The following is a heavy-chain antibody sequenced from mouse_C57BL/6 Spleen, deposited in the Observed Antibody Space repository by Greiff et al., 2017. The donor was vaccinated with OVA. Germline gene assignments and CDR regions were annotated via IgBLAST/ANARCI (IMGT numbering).Heavy chain of an antibody. V-gene: IGHV1-62-2*01. CDR3: ARHERPYYDYDYAMDY. J-gene: IGHJ4*01. CDR2: FYPGSGSI. CDR1: GYTFTEYT. D-gene: IGHD2-4*01. Sequence: VQLQQSGAELVKPGASVKLSCKASGYTFTEYTIHWVKQRSGQGLEWIGWFYPGSGSIKSNEKFEDKATLTADKSSSTVYMELSRLTSEDSAVYFCARHERPYYDYDYAMDYWGQGTSVTVSS.